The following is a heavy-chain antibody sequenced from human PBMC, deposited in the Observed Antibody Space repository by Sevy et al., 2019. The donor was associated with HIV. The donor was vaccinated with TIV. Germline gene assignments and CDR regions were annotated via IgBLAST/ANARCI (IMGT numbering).Heavy chain of an antibody. D-gene: IGHD2-2*01. CDR2: INESGIT. J-gene: IGHJ5*02. V-gene: IGHV4-34*01. Sequence: SETLSLTCAVHYGAFSGYYWNWIRQVPGKGLEWIGEINESGITYYNPSLKSRVTISVDTSKKQCSLKLNSVTAVDSAVYFCARSPPVVVVPGAPSWFDPWGQGTLVTAPS. CDR1: YGAFSGYY. CDR3: ARSPPVVVVPGAPSWFDP.